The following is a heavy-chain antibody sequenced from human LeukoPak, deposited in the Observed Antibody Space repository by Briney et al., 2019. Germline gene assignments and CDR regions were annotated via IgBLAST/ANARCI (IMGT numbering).Heavy chain of an antibody. CDR1: GDVFTGSS. J-gene: IGHJ4*02. CDR3: ARADPVAY. Sequence: ASVKVSCKASGDVFTGSSIHWVRQAPGQGLEWMGWVSSNTGDTKFSQKFQGRVTLTRDTSINTAYMELSSLRSDDTAIYFCARADPVAYWGQGTQVTVSS. CDR2: VSSNTGDT. V-gene: IGHV1-2*02.